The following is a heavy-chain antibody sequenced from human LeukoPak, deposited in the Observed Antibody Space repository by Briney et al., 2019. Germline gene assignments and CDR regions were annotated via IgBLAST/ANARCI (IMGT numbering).Heavy chain of an antibody. V-gene: IGHV3-53*01. Sequence: GGSLRLSCAASGFTVSSNYMSWVRQAPGKGLEWVSVIYSGGSTYYADSVKGRFTISRDNSKNTLYLQMNSLRAEDTAVYYCARGYRDGYNYWAFDYWGQGTLVTVSS. J-gene: IGHJ4*02. CDR2: IYSGGST. CDR3: ARGYRDGYNYWAFDY. CDR1: GFTVSSNY. D-gene: IGHD5-24*01.